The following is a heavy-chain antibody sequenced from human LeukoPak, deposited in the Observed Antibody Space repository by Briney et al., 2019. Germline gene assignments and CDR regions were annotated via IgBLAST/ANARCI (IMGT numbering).Heavy chain of an antibody. D-gene: IGHD3-10*01. J-gene: IGHJ4*02. CDR1: GFTVSRNY. CDR2: IYTGGSI. V-gene: IGHV3-53*01. CDR3: AKEPIYYYGSGSYYYFDY. Sequence: GGSLRLSCAASGFTVSRNYMNWVRQAPGKGLEWVSVIYTGGSIYYADSVKGRFTISRDNSKNTLYLQMNSLRAEDTAVYYCAKEPIYYYGSGSYYYFDYWGQGTLVTVSS.